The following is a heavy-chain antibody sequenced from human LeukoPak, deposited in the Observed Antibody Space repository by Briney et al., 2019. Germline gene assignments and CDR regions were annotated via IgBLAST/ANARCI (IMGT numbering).Heavy chain of an antibody. J-gene: IGHJ3*02. D-gene: IGHD2-21*02. CDR2: ISSSGSTI. Sequence: GGSLRLSCAASGFTFSSYEMNWVRQAPGKGLEWVSYISSSGSTIYYADSVKGRFTISRDNAKNSLYLQMNSLRAEDTAVYYCAITYCGGDCSSGNDAFDIWGQGTMVTVSS. V-gene: IGHV3-48*03. CDR3: AITYCGGDCSSGNDAFDI. CDR1: GFTFSSYE.